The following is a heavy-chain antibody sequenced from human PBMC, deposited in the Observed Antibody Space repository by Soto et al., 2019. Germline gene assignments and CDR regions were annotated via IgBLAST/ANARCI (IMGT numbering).Heavy chain of an antibody. V-gene: IGHV1-69*01. CDR3: ARDIGDYGDYYFDY. CDR1: GGTFSSYA. J-gene: IGHJ4*02. CDR2: FIPIFGTA. D-gene: IGHD4-17*01. Sequence: QVQLVQSGAEVKKPGSSVKVSCKASGGTFSSYAITWVRQAPGEGLEWMGGFIPIFGTANYAQKFQGRVTITADESTSTAYMELSSLRYEDTDVYYWARDIGDYGDYYFDYWGQGTLVTVSS.